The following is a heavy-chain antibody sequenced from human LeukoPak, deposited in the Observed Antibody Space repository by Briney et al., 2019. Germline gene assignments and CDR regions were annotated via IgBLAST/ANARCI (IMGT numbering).Heavy chain of an antibody. Sequence: ASVKVSCKASGYTFTGYYMHWVRQAPGQGLEWMGWINPNSGGTNYAQKFQGRVTMTRDTSISTAYMELSRLRSDDTAVYYCARAIAVVGTDYFDYWGQGTLVTVSS. CDR3: ARAIAVVGTDYFDY. V-gene: IGHV1-2*02. CDR2: INPNSGGT. J-gene: IGHJ4*02. D-gene: IGHD6-19*01. CDR1: GYTFTGYY.